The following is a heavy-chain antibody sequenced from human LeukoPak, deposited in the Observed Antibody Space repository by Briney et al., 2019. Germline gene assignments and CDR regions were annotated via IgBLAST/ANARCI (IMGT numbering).Heavy chain of an antibody. J-gene: IGHJ4*02. CDR2: IYYSGST. Sequence: SETLSLTCTVSGGSISSSSYYWGWIRQPPGKGLEWIGRIYYSGSTYYNPSLKSRVTISVDPAKNHFSLNLSSVTAADTAVYYCARLYYDSSGYYQICYFDYWGQGALVTVSS. V-gene: IGHV4-39*02. CDR3: ARLYYDSSGYYQICYFDY. D-gene: IGHD3-22*01. CDR1: GGSISSSSYY.